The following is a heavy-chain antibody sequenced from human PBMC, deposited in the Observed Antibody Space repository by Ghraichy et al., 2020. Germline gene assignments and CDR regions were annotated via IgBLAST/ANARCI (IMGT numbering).Heavy chain of an antibody. V-gene: IGHV4-34*01. CDR3: ARGITIFGVVTRGGDY. J-gene: IGHJ4*02. Sequence: SETLSLTCAVYGGSFSGYYWSWICQPPGKGLEWIGEINHSGSTNYNPSLKSRVTISVDTSKNQFSLKLSSVTAADTAVYYCARGITIFGVVTRGGDYWGQGTLVTVSS. CDR1: GGSFSGYY. CDR2: INHSGST. D-gene: IGHD3-3*01.